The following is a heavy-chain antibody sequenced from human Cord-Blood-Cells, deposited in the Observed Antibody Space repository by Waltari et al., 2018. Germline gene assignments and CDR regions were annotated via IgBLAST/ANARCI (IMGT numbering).Heavy chain of an antibody. Sequence: QVQLQESGPGLVKPSQTLSLTCTVSGGSISSGDCYWSWLRQPPGKGLGWIGCIDYSGSTYYNPSLTSRVTISVDTSKNQFSLKLSSVTAADTAVYYCARAPSQLRGSGYFDYWGQGTLVTVSS. J-gene: IGHJ4*02. CDR1: GGSISSGDCY. D-gene: IGHD3-10*01. V-gene: IGHV4-30-4*01. CDR2: IDYSGST. CDR3: ARAPSQLRGSGYFDY.